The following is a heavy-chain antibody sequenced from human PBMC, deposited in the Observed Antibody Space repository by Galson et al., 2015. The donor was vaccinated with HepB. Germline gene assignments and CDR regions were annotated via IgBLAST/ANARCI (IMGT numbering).Heavy chain of an antibody. Sequence: SLRLSCAASGFTFSSYSMNWVRQAPGKGLEWVSYISSSSSTIYYADSVKGRFTISRDNAKNSLYLQMNSLRAEDTAVYYCAKLPYSGYDWRDAFDIWGQGTMVTVSS. CDR3: AKLPYSGYDWRDAFDI. CDR1: GFTFSSYS. V-gene: IGHV3-48*01. CDR2: ISSSSSTI. D-gene: IGHD5-12*01. J-gene: IGHJ3*02.